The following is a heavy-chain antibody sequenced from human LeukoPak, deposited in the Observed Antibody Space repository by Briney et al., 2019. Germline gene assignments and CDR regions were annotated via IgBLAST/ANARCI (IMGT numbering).Heavy chain of an antibody. CDR1: VYTFTSYF. CDR3: ARNGRGGYDSLIDY. Sequence: GASVKVSCEACVYTFTSYFVSCVRQAPGRGLEWVGWISAYNGDTNYAQNLRGRVTMTTDTTTSTDYMELRRLRADDTAVYYGARNGRGGYDSLIDYWGQGTLVTVSS. J-gene: IGHJ4*02. D-gene: IGHD5-12*01. CDR2: ISAYNGDT. V-gene: IGHV1-18*04.